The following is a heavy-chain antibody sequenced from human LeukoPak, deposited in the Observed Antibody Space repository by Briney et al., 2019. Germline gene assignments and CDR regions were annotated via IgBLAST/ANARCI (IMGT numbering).Heavy chain of an antibody. Sequence: ASVKVSCKASGYTFTSYYMHWVRQAPGQGLEWMGIINPSGGSTSYAQKFQGRVTMTRDTSTSTVYMELSSLRSEDTAVYYCAGTYFGGGDGDAFDIWGQGTMVTVSS. D-gene: IGHD2-21*02. CDR3: AGTYFGGGDGDAFDI. CDR2: INPSGGST. CDR1: GYTFTSYY. V-gene: IGHV1-46*01. J-gene: IGHJ3*02.